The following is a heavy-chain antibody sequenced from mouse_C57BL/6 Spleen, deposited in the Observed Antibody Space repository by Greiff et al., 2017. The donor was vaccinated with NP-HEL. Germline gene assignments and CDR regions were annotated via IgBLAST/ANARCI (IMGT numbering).Heavy chain of an antibody. D-gene: IGHD1-1*01. CDR2: IRSKSSNYAT. V-gene: IGHV10-3*01. CDR1: GFTFNTYA. J-gene: IGHJ1*03. CDR3: VRDRDYYGSSHWYFDV. Sequence: EAGGGLVQPKGSLKLSCAASGFTFNTYAMHWVRQAPGKGLEWVARIRSKSSNYATYYADSVKDRFTISRDDSHSMLYLQMNNLKTEDTAMYYCVRDRDYYGSSHWYFDVWGTGTTVTVSS.